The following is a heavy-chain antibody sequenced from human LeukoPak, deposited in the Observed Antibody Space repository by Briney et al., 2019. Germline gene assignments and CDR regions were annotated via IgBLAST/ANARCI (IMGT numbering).Heavy chain of an antibody. CDR2: ISDDGSDI. Sequence: GGSLRLSCSASGFTFSIYAMHWVRQAPGKGLEWVAVISDDGSDIHYADSVKGRFTISRDNSHNTVYLQMNSVRAEDTAVYHCAKEPSSSWYLRFFEYWGQGTLVTVSS. J-gene: IGHJ4*02. V-gene: IGHV3-30*04. CDR1: GFTFSIYA. CDR3: AKEPSSSWYLRFFEY. D-gene: IGHD3-22*01.